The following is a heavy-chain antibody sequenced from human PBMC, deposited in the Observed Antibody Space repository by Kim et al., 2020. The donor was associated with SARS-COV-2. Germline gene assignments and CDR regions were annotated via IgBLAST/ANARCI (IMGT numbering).Heavy chain of an antibody. D-gene: IGHD2-15*01. Sequence: YNEYAVSVKSRIIINPDTSNNPFSLQLNSVTPEDTAVYYCARDRAASFDYWGQGTLVTVSS. V-gene: IGHV6-1*01. J-gene: IGHJ4*02. CDR2: YN. CDR3: ARDRAASFDY.